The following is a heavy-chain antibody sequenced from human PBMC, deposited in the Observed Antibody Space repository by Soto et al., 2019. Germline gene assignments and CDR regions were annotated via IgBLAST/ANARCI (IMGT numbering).Heavy chain of an antibody. Sequence: QVQLVQSGAEVKKPGASVKVSCKASGYTFTSYYMHWVRQAPGQGLEWMGIINPSGGSTSYAQKFQGRVTMTRDTSTSTGYMELSSLRSEDTAVYYCARDLSQYNWNYGPLYYYYGMDVWGQGTTVTVSS. V-gene: IGHV1-46*01. J-gene: IGHJ6*02. D-gene: IGHD1-7*01. CDR1: GYTFTSYY. CDR2: INPSGGST. CDR3: ARDLSQYNWNYGPLYYYYGMDV.